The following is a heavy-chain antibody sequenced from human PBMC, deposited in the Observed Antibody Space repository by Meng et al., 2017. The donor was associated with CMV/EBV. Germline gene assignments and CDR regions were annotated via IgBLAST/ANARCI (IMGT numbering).Heavy chain of an antibody. CDR2: IIPIFGTA. D-gene: IGHD2-2*02. CDR3: ARAHYAPGYCSSTSCYNRCGMDV. J-gene: IGHJ6*02. CDR1: GGTFSSYA. V-gene: IGHV1-69*05. Sequence: SVKVSCKASGGTFSSYAISWVRQAPGQGLEWMGGIIPIFGTANYAQKFQGRVTITTDESTSTAYMELSSLRSEDTAVYYCARAHYAPGYCSSTSCYNRCGMDVWGQGTTVTVSS.